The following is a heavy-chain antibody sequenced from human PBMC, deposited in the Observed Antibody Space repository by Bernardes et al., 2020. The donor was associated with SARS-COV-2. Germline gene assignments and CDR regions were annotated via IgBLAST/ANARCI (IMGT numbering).Heavy chain of an antibody. J-gene: IGHJ6*02. CDR2: ISYDGSNK. D-gene: IGHD3-10*01. Sequence: GGSLRLSCAASGFTFSSYGMHWVRQAPGKGLEWVAVISYDGSNKYYADSVKGRFTISRDNSKNTLYLQMNSLRAEDTAVYYCAGGSGGAVYYYYYGMDVWGQGTTVTVSS. CDR1: GFTFSSYG. CDR3: AGGSGGAVYYYYYGMDV. V-gene: IGHV3-30*03.